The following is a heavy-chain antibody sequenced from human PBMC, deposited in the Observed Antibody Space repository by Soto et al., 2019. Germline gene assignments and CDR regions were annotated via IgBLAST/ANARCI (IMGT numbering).Heavy chain of an antibody. CDR3: ARNYYDRQQPRRWHFDL. V-gene: IGHV3-30-3*01. CDR2: ISYDGSNK. Sequence: QVQLVESGGGVVQPGRSLRLSCAASGFTFSSYAMHWVRQAPGKGLEWVAVISYDGSNKYYADSVKGRFTISRDNSKNPLYLQMNSLRAEYTALYYCARNYYDRQQPRRWHFDLWGRGTLVTVSS. J-gene: IGHJ2*01. CDR1: GFTFSSYA. D-gene: IGHD3-3*01.